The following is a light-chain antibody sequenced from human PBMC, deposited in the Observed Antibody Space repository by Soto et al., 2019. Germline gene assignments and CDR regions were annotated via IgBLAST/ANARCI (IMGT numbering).Light chain of an antibody. V-gene: IGLV1-47*01. CDR1: SSNIGSNY. Sequence: QSVLTQPPSASGTPGQRVTISCSGSSSNIGSNYVYWYQQLPGTAPKLLIYRNNQRPSGVPDRFSGPKSGTSASLAISGLRSEDEADYYCAAWDDSLSGSFVVFGGGTKLTVL. CDR2: RNN. J-gene: IGLJ2*01. CDR3: AAWDDSLSGSFVV.